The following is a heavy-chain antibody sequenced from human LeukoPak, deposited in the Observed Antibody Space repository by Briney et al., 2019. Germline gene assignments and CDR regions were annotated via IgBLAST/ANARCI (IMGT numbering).Heavy chain of an antibody. Sequence: GGSLRLSCSASGFTFTTLPMHWVRQAPGKGLEYVSGTNSNGGSTYYADSVKGRFTISRDNSKNTLYLQMSSLRPEDTAVYYCVNQIGGWIYWGQGTLVTVSS. CDR2: TNSNGGST. V-gene: IGHV3-64D*06. D-gene: IGHD6-19*01. J-gene: IGHJ4*02. CDR3: VNQIGGWIY. CDR1: GFTFTTLP.